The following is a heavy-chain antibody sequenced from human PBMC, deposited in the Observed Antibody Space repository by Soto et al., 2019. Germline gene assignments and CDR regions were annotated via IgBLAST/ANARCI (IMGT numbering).Heavy chain of an antibody. D-gene: IGHD4-4*01. J-gene: IGHJ6*01. Sequence: PSETLSLTCTVSCGSISSYYWSWIRQPPWKGLEWIGYIYYSGRTNYNPSLKSRVTISVDTSKNQFSLKLSSVTAADTAVYYCARGSNDYSILDYYYYGMDVWGQGTTVTVSS. CDR1: CGSISSYY. V-gene: IGHV4-59*01. CDR3: ARGSNDYSILDYYYYGMDV. CDR2: IYYSGRT.